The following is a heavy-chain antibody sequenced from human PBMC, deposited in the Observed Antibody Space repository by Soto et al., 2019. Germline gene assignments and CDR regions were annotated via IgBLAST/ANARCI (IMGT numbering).Heavy chain of an antibody. CDR2: ISYDGGNK. CDR1: GFTFSNYG. V-gene: IGHV3-30*18. CDR3: AKDPDY. Sequence: GESLRLSCSASGFTFSNYGMNWVRQAPGKVLEWVAVISYDGGNKYYADSVKGRFTISRDNSKNTLYLEIYSLRTEDTDVYYCAKDPDYWGQGTLVTVSS. J-gene: IGHJ4*02.